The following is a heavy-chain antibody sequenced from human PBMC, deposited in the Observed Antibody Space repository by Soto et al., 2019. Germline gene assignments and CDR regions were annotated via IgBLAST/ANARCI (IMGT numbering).Heavy chain of an antibody. CDR2: IHHSGST. V-gene: IGHV4-59*01. CDR1: GASIRSYY. D-gene: IGHD6-13*01. Sequence: SETLSLTCTVSGASIRSYYWSWIRQPPGKGLEWIGFIHHSGSTNYNPSLKSRLTMSVDTSKNQFSLKLSSVTAADTAVYYCTRGDSSSWRPHLDYWGQGTLVTVSS. CDR3: TRGDSSSWRPHLDY. J-gene: IGHJ4*02.